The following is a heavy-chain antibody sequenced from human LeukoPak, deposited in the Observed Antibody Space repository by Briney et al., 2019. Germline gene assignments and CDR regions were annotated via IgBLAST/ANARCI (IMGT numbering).Heavy chain of an antibody. CDR2: IYYGGST. Sequence: SETLSLTCTASGFSISSYYWSWIRQPPGKGLEWVGDIYYGGSTNYNPYLMSRVTISVDTSKNQFSLKLSSVTAADTAVYYCARELHYCSGGSCYPDWFDPWGQGTLVTVSS. CDR1: GFSISSYY. CDR3: ARELHYCSGGSCYPDWFDP. D-gene: IGHD2-15*01. V-gene: IGHV4-59*01. J-gene: IGHJ5*02.